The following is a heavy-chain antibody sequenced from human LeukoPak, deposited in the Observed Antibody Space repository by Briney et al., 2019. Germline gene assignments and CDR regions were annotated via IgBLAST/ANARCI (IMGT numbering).Heavy chain of an antibody. CDR2: INHSGST. V-gene: IGHV4-34*01. J-gene: IGHJ6*04. CDR1: GGSFSGYY. Sequence: SETLSLTCAVYGGSFSGYYWSWIRQPPGKGLEWIGEINHSGSTNYNPSLKSRVTISVDTSKNQFSLKLSPVTAADTAVYYCARVSLRYYYYGMDVWGKGTTVTVSS. CDR3: ARVSLRYYYYGMDV.